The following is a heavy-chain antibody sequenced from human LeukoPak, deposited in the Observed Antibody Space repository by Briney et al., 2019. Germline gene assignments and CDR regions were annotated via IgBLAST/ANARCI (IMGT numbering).Heavy chain of an antibody. V-gene: IGHV3-30-3*01. CDR2: ISYDGSNK. CDR3: ARGYPDY. CDR1: GFTFSSYA. J-gene: IGHJ4*02. D-gene: IGHD2-15*01. Sequence: GGSLRLSCAASGFTFSSYAMHWVRQAPGKGLEWVAVISYDGSNKDYADSVKGRFTISRDNSKNTLYLQMNSLRAEDTAVYYCARGYPDYWGQGTLVTVSS.